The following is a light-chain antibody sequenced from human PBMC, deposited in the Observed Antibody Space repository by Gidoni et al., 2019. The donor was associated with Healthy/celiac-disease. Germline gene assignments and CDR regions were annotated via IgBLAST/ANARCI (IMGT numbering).Light chain of an antibody. CDR3: QQYNSYPWT. Sequence: DIQMTQSPSTLSASVGDRVTITCRASQSISSWLAWYQQKPGKAPKLLIYKAYSLESGVPSRVSGSGSGTEFTLTISSLQPDDFATYDCQQYNSYPWTFGQGTKVEIK. CDR2: KAY. V-gene: IGKV1-5*03. J-gene: IGKJ1*01. CDR1: QSISSW.